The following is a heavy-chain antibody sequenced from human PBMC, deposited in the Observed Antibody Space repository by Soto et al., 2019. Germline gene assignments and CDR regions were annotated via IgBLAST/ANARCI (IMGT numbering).Heavy chain of an antibody. D-gene: IGHD4-4*01. J-gene: IGHJ6*02. CDR2: IIPLFRTP. Sequence: QVQLVQSGAEMKEPGSSVKVSCKTSGGTFSSSAISWLRQAPGQGLEWMGGIIPLFRTPDYAQKFQGRVTIAANESTSTAYMRLSSLRSEDTAVYYWARDNDRLQLGGNYYYILDVWGQGTTITVTS. CDR1: GGTFSSSA. V-gene: IGHV1-69*12. CDR3: ARDNDRLQLGGNYYYILDV.